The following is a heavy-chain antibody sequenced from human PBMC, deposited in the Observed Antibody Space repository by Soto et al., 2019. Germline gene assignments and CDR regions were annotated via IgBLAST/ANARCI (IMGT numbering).Heavy chain of an antibody. D-gene: IGHD3-22*01. V-gene: IGHV1-69*13. CDR1: GGTFSSYA. CDR2: IIPIFGTA. Sequence: ASVKVSCKASGGTFSSYAISWVRQAPGQGLEWMGGIIPIFGTANYAQKFQGRVTITADESTSTAYMELSSLRSEDTAVYYCARETHLYDSSGLDYWGQGTLVTVSS. J-gene: IGHJ4*02. CDR3: ARETHLYDSSGLDY.